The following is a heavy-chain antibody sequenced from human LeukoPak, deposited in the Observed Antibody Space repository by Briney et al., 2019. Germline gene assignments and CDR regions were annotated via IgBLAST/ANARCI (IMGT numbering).Heavy chain of an antibody. D-gene: IGHD3-10*02. V-gene: IGHV3-48*03. CDR1: GFTFSSYE. Sequence: GGSLRLSCAASGFTFSSYEMNWVRQAPGKGLEWVSYISSSGSTIYYADSVKGRFTISRDNAKNSLYLQMNSLRAEDTAVYYCARGVLWLGSYPDLDYWGQGTLVTVSS. CDR2: ISSSGSTI. CDR3: ARGVLWLGSYPDLDY. J-gene: IGHJ4*02.